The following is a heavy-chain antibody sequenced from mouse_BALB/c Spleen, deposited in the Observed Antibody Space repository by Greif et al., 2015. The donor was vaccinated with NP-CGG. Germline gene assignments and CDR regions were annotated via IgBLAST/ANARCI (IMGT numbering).Heavy chain of an antibody. CDR2: ISGGGSYT. V-gene: IGHV5-9-2*01. D-gene: IGHD2-12*01. CDR3: ARHRNDVGFAY. Sequence: EVHLVESGGGLVKPGGSLKLSCAASGFTFSSYGMSWVRQTPEKRLEWVATISGGGSYTYYPDSVKGRFTISRDNAKNNLYLQMSSLRSEDTALYYCARHRNDVGFAYWGQGSLVTVSA. CDR1: GFTFSSYG. J-gene: IGHJ3*01.